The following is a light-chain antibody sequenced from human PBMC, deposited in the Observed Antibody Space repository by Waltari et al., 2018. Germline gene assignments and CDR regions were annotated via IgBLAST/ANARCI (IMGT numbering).Light chain of an antibody. CDR2: WAS. CDR1: HSLLYSSNHKNY. V-gene: IGKV4-1*01. Sequence: DIVMTQSPDSLAVSLCERATINRKSSHSLLYSSNHKNYLAWYQQKPGQPPKLLISWASTRDSGVPARFSGSGSATDFTLTISTLQAEDVAVYYCQQFFAKPLTFGGGTKVEIK. CDR3: QQFFAKPLT. J-gene: IGKJ4*01.